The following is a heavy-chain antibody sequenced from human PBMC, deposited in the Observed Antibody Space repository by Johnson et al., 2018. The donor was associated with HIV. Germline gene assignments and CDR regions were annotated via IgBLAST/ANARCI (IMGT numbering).Heavy chain of an antibody. CDR3: ASGYSDSGGYRLRAFDI. V-gene: IGHV3-25*03. D-gene: IGHD3-22*01. CDR1: QFTFSTYY. Sequence: QLVESGGGLAKPAWSPRLSCAASQFTFSTYYMNCVRQAPGNGLALVGQVNPNGGSTYLIDSVKGRFTISRDNAKNSLFLQMNSLRAEDTAVYYCASGYSDSGGYRLRAFDIWGQGTMVTVSS. J-gene: IGHJ3*02. CDR2: VNPNGGST.